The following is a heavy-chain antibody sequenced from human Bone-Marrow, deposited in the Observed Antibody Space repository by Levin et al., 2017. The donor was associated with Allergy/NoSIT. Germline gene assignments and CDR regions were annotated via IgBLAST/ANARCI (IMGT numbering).Heavy chain of an antibody. V-gene: IGHV3-21*01. D-gene: IGHD1-26*01. CDR1: GFTFSSYS. CDR2: ISSSSSYI. J-gene: IGHJ3*02. CDR3: SKGSYQMAYAFDI. Sequence: GGSLRLSCAASGFTFSSYSMNWVRQAPGKGLEWVSSISSSSSYIYYADSVKGRFTISRDNAKNSLYLQMNSLRAEDTAVYYCSKGSYQMAYAFDIWGQGTMVTVSS.